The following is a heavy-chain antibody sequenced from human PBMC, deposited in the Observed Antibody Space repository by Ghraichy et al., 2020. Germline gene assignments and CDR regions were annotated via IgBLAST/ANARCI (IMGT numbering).Heavy chain of an antibody. J-gene: IGHJ4*02. CDR1: GFTFGDYA. CDR3: TRGLAVGGRPFDY. D-gene: IGHD6-19*01. V-gene: IGHV3-49*03. Sequence: GESLNISCTASGFTFGDYAMSWFRQAPGKGLEWVSFLRSKAYGGTTEYAASVKGRFTISRDDSKSIAYLQMNSLKTEDTAVYYCTRGLAVGGRPFDYWGQGTLVTVSS. CDR2: LRSKAYGGTT.